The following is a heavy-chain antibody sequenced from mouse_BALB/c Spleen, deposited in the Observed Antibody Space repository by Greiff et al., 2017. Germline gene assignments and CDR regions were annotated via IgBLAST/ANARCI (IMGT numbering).Heavy chain of an antibody. Sequence: EVQLQQSGTVLARPGASVKMSCKASGYTFTSYWMHWVKQRPGQGLEWIGAIYPGNSDTSYNQKFKGKAKLTAVTSTSTAYMELSSLTNEDSAVYYCTREGTTALYAMDYWGQGTSVTVSS. J-gene: IGHJ4*01. CDR3: TREGTTALYAMDY. D-gene: IGHD1-2*01. CDR1: GYTFTSYW. V-gene: IGHV1-5*01. CDR2: IYPGNSDT.